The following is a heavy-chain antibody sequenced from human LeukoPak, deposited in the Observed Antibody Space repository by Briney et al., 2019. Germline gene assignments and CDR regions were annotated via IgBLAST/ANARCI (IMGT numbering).Heavy chain of an antibody. Sequence: ASVKVSCKASGYTFTGYYMHWVRQAPGQGLEWMGWINPNSGGTNYAQKFQGRVTMTRDTSISTAYMELSRLRSDDTAVYYCASRPRLRLGELSPTPFDYWGQGTLVTVSP. CDR3: ASRPRLRLGELSPTPFDY. CDR2: INPNSGGT. J-gene: IGHJ4*02. D-gene: IGHD3-16*02. V-gene: IGHV1-2*02. CDR1: GYTFTGYY.